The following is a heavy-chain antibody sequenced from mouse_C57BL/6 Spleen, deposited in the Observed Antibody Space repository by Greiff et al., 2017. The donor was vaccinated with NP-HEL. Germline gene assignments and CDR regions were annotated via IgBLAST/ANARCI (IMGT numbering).Heavy chain of an antibody. V-gene: IGHV14-2*01. CDR3: TRIYDGSAWFAY. CDR2: IDPEDGET. D-gene: IGHD2-3*01. Sequence: EVQLQESGAELVKPGASVKLSCTASGFNIKDYYMHWVKQRTEQGLEGIGRIDPEDGETKYAPKFQGKATMTAEPSSNTAYLQLSSLTSEDTAVYYCTRIYDGSAWFAYWGQGTLVTVSA. J-gene: IGHJ3*01. CDR1: GFNIKDYY.